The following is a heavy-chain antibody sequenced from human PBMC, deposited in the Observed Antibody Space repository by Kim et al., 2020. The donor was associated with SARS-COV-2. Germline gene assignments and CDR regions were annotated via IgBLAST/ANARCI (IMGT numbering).Heavy chain of an antibody. CDR3: AKCHSNWGNDAFDF. J-gene: IGHJ3*01. CDR2: ISGGGATT. Sequence: GGSLRLSCAASGFTFSNYAMTWVRQAPGKGLEWVSYISGGGATTHYAGSVKGRCTISRHKCKNILYLQMDSLRAEDTAVYYCAKCHSNWGNDAFDFWGLGTMVTVSS. CDR1: GFTFSNYA. V-gene: IGHV3-23*01. D-gene: IGHD3-16*01.